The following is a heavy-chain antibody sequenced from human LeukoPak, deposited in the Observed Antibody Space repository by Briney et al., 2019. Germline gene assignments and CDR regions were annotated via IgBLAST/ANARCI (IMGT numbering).Heavy chain of an antibody. CDR2: IYHSGST. J-gene: IGHJ4*02. CDR1: GYSISSGYY. Sequence: PSETLSLTCTVSGYSISSGYYWGWIRPPPGKGLEWIGSIYHSGSTYYNPSLKSRVTISVDTSKNQFSLKLSSVTAADTAVYYCARHSGLQWYLYYFDSWGQGALVTVSS. V-gene: IGHV4-38-2*02. CDR3: ARHSGLQWYLYYFDS. D-gene: IGHD1-26*01.